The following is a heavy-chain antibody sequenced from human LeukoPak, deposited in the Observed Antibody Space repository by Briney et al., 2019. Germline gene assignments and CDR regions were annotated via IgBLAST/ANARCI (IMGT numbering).Heavy chain of an antibody. CDR2: IIPIFGTA. CDR3: ARDRGSSSSRPAKPRYYGMDV. V-gene: IGHV1-69*13. CDR1: GGTFSSYA. D-gene: IGHD6-6*01. J-gene: IGHJ6*02. Sequence: ASVMVSCKASGGTFSSYAISWVRQAPGQGLEWMGGIIPIFGTANYAQKFQGRVTITADESTSTAYMELSSLRSEDTAVYYCARDRGSSSSRPAKPRYYGMDVWGQGTTVTVSS.